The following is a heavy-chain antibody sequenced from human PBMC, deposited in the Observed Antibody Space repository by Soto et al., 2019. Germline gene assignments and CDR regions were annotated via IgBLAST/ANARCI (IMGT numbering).Heavy chain of an antibody. D-gene: IGHD2-2*01. CDR1: GGSISSGGYY. Sequence: SETLSLTCTVSGGSISSGGYYWSWIRQPPGKGLEWVGYMYHSGSTYYNPSLKSRVTISIDRSKNQFSLKLSSVTAADTAVYYCARVPDYWGQGILVTVSS. CDR3: ARVPDY. V-gene: IGHV4-30-2*01. CDR2: MYHSGST. J-gene: IGHJ4*02.